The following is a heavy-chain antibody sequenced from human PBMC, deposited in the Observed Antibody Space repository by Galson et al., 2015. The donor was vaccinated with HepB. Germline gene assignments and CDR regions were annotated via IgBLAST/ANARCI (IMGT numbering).Heavy chain of an antibody. Sequence: SLRLSCAASGFTFSTYWMSWVRQAPGKGLEWVANIKEDGSEKYYADSVKGRFTISRDNAKNSLYLQMNSLRAEDTAVYYCARGATVWDYWGQGTLVTVSS. D-gene: IGHD1-26*01. CDR2: IKEDGSEK. J-gene: IGHJ4*02. CDR1: GFTFSTYW. CDR3: ARGATVWDY. V-gene: IGHV3-7*04.